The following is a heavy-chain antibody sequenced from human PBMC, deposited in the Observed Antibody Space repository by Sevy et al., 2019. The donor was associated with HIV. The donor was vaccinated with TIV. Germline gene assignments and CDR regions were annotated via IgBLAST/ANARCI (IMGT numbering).Heavy chain of an antibody. J-gene: IGHJ4*02. CDR3: AKPRGSFCFDY. CDR2: ISGSGDST. V-gene: IGHV3-23*01. CDR1: AFSFNTYA. D-gene: IGHD3-16*01. Sequence: GGSLRLSCAASAFSFNTYAMSWVRRAPGKGLEWVSTISGSGDSTFYSDSVKGRFTISRDNSKNTLYLQMNSLRAEDTAVYYCAKPRGSFCFDYWGQGTLVTLSS.